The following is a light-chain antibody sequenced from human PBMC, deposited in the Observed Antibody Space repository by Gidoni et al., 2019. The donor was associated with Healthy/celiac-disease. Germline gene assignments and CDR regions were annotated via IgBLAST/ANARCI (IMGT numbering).Light chain of an antibody. V-gene: IGKV1-39*01. CDR3: QQSYSTLKIT. CDR1: QSISSY. Sequence: DIQMTQSPSSLSASVGDRVTITCRASQSISSYLNWYQQKPGKAPKLLIYAASSLQSGVPSMFSGSGSGTDFTLTISSLQPEDFATYYCQQSYSTLKITFGQGTRLEIK. J-gene: IGKJ5*01. CDR2: AAS.